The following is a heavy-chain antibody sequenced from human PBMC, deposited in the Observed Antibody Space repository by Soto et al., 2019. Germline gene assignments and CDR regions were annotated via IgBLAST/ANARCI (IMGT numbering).Heavy chain of an antibody. D-gene: IGHD6-19*01. J-gene: IGHJ6*02. CDR1: GFTFSTYA. CDR3: AKYARLVGGNYYYGMDV. V-gene: IGHV3-23*01. Sequence: GGSLRLSCAASGFTFSTYAMSWVRQAPGKGLEWVSTISGSGSSTYYADSVKGRFTISRDNSRNTLYLQMDSLRAEDTAVYYCAKYARLVGGNYYYGMDVWGQGTTVTVSS. CDR2: ISGSGSST.